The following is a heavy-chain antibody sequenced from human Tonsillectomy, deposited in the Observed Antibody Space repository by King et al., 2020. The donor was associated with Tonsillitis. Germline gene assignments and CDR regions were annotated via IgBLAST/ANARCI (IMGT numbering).Heavy chain of an antibody. J-gene: IGHJ4*02. V-gene: IGHV3-30*02. D-gene: IGHD6-13*01. CDR3: AKGQQQLVQVGRDY. CDR2: IWRDGSDR. Sequence: QLVQSGGGVVQPGGSLRLSCAASGFTFRNYGMHWVRQTPGKGLEWVAFIWRDGSDRYYADSVRGRFTISRDNSKNALYLEMNSLRAEDTAVYHCAKGQQQLVQVGRDYWGQGILVTVSS. CDR1: GFTFRNYG.